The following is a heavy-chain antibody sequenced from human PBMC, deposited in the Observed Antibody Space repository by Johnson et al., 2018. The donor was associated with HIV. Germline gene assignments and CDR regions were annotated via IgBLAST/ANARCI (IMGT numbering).Heavy chain of an antibody. V-gene: IGHV3-30*04. CDR3: ASGPTPGVAALGALGCAFDI. D-gene: IGHD6-6*01. CDR2: ISYDGSNK. Sequence: QMLLVESGGGVVQPGRSLRLSCAASGFTFSSYAMHWVRQAPGKGLEWVAVISYDGSNKYYADSVKGRFTISRDNSKNTLYLQMNSLRAEDTAVYYCASGPTPGVAALGALGCAFDIWGQGTMVTVSS. J-gene: IGHJ3*02. CDR1: GFTFSSYA.